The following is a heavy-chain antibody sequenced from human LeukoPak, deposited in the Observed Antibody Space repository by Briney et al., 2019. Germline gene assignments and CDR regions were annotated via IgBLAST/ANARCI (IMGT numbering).Heavy chain of an antibody. CDR3: ARAAPETTDAFDI. D-gene: IGHD1-1*01. CDR1: GGSISSYY. J-gene: IGHJ3*02. V-gene: IGHV4-59*12. CDR2: IYYSGST. Sequence: SETLSLTCTVSGGSISSYYWSWIRQPPGKGLEWIGHIYYSGSTNYNPSLKSRVTISVDTSKNQFSLKLSSVTAADTAVYYCARAAPETTDAFDIWGQGTMVTVSS.